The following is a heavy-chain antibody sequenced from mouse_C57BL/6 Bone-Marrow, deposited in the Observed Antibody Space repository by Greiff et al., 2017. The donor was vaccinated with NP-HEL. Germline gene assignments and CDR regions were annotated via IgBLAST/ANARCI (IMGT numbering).Heavy chain of an antibody. CDR2: IHPNSGST. J-gene: IGHJ3*01. CDR3: ARGGYYAWFAY. V-gene: IGHV1-64*01. D-gene: IGHD2-3*01. Sequence: QVQLQQPGAELVKPGASVKLSCKASGYTFTSYWMHWVKQRPGQGLEWIGMIHPNSGSTNYNEKFKSKATLTVDKSSSTAYMQRSRLTSEDSAVYYCARGGYYAWFAYWGQGTLVTVSA. CDR1: GYTFTSYW.